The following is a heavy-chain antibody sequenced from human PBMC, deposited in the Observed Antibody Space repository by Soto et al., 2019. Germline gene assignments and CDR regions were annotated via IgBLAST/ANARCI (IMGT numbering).Heavy chain of an antibody. J-gene: IGHJ4*02. CDR2: ISAYNGNT. V-gene: IGHV1-18*01. CDR3: ARYEDIVLVPAAPNFDY. Sequence: ASVKVSCKASGYTFTSYGISWVRQAPGQGLEWMGWISAYNGNTNYAQELQGRVTMTTDTSTSTAYMELRSLRSDDTAVYYCARYEDIVLVPAAPNFDYWGQGTLVTVSS. D-gene: IGHD2-2*01. CDR1: GYTFTSYG.